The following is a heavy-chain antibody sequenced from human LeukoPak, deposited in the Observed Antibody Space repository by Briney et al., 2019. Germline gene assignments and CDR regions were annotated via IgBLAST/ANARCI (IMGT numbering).Heavy chain of an antibody. CDR3: ARAVAGTGEFDY. Sequence: PSGTLPLTCTGSGGSISSYYWSWLRQPAGKGLEWIGRIYTSWSTNYNPSLKSRVTMSVDTSKNQFSLKLSSVTAADTAVYYCARAVAGTGEFDYWGQGTLVTVSS. J-gene: IGHJ4*02. D-gene: IGHD6-19*01. V-gene: IGHV4-4*07. CDR1: GGSISSYY. CDR2: IYTSWST.